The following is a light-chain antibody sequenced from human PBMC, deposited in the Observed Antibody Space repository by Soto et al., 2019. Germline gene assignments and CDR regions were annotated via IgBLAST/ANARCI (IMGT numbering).Light chain of an antibody. J-gene: IGKJ1*01. CDR1: QSISSW. V-gene: IGKV1-5*01. CDR2: DAS. CDR3: QKYNSAPWT. Sequence: DIQITQSPSTLSSSVRERFTITCRASQSISSWLAWYQQKPGKAPKLLIYDASSLESGVPSRFSGSGSGTDFTLTISSLQPEDVATYYCQKYNSAPWTFGQGTKV.